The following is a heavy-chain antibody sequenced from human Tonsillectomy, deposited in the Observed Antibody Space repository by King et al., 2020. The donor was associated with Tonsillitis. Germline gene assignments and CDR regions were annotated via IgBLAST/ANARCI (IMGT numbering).Heavy chain of an antibody. V-gene: IGHV3-23*01. J-gene: IGHJ5*02. Sequence: VQLLESGGGLVQPGGSLRLSCAASGFTFITYAMSWVRQAPGKGLEWVSGISGSDGTSNYADSVKGRFTISRDKSNSTLYLQMNSLRAEDTAVYYCAKVGDYSDYDWFDAWGQGTLVTVSS. CDR3: AKVGDYSDYDWFDA. CDR1: GFTFITYA. D-gene: IGHD4-11*01. CDR2: ISGSDGTS.